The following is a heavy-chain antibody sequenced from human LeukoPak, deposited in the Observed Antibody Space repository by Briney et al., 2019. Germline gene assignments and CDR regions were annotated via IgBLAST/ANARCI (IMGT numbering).Heavy chain of an antibody. CDR3: AKSMTLQWRGFFDL. V-gene: IGHV3-48*01. CDR1: GFTFSSHS. Sequence: GGSLRLSCAASGFTFSSHSMNWVRQAPGKGLEWVSYISSSSSTIYYADSVKGRFTISRDNAKDSLYLQKNSLRADDTAIYYCAKSMTLQWRGFFDLWGRGTHVTVSS. CDR2: ISSSSSTI. D-gene: IGHD6-19*01. J-gene: IGHJ2*01.